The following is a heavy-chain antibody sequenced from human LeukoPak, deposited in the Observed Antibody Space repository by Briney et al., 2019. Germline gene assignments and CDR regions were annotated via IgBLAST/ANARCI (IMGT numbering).Heavy chain of an antibody. CDR2: IHYSGNT. D-gene: IGHD3-9*01. CDR1: GASVSSYY. CDR3: ARGKIRYFDWLS. Sequence: KSSETLSLTCTVSGASVSSYYWSWMRQPPGKGLEWIAYIHYSGNTNQNPSLKSRVTTSVDTSKNQFSLKMSSVTAADTAVYYCARGKIRYFDWLSWGQGTLVTVSS. J-gene: IGHJ4*02. V-gene: IGHV4-59*02.